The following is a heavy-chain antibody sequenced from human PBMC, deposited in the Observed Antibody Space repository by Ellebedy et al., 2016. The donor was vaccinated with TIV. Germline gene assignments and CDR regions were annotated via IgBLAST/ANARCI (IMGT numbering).Heavy chain of an antibody. J-gene: IGHJ3*02. V-gene: IGHV3-33*01. CDR2: IWYDGSNK. CDR3: ARDHAYLNAFDI. Sequence: GESLKISCAASGFSFSNYGMHWVRQAPGKGLEWVAVIWYDGSNKYYADSVKGRFTISRDNSKNTLFLQMNSLRVEDTAVYFCARDHAYLNAFDIWGQGTMVTVSS. CDR1: GFSFSNYG.